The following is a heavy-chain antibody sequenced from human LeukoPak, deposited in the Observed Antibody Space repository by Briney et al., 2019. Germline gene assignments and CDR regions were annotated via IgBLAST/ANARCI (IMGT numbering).Heavy chain of an antibody. CDR1: GGSISSYY. V-gene: IGHV4-39*01. CDR2: IYYSGST. D-gene: IGHD5-18*01. Sequence: SETLALTCTVSGGSISSYYWGWIRQPPGKGLEWIGSIYYSGSTYYNPSLKSRVTISVDTSKNQFSLKLSSVTAADTAVYYCARQPTWIQLWLGWFDPWGQGTLVTVSS. J-gene: IGHJ5*02. CDR3: ARQPTWIQLWLGWFDP.